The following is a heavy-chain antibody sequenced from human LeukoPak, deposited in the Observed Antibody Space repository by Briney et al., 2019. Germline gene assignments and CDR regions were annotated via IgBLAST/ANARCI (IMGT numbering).Heavy chain of an antibody. CDR1: GGSISPYY. CDR2: ILYSGTT. D-gene: IGHD5-18*01. CDR3: ARVPTAMANYYYYGMDV. J-gene: IGHJ6*02. V-gene: IGHV4-59*01. Sequence: SETLSLTCTVSGGSISPYYWSWIRQTPGKGLEWIGYILYSGTTTNYNPSLKSRVTISVDTSKNQFSLKLSSVTAADTAVYYCARVPTAMANYYYYGMDVWGQGTTVTVSS.